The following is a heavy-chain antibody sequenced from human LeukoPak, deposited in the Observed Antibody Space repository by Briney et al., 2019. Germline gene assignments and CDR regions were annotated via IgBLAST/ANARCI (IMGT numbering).Heavy chain of an antibody. CDR3: AEGTTVTTLRS. V-gene: IGHV1-69*01. D-gene: IGHD4-17*01. J-gene: IGHJ5*02. CDR1: GGTFSSYA. CDR2: IIPIFGTA. Sequence: SVKVSCKASGGTFSSYAISWMRQAPGQGLEWMGGIIPIFGTANYAQKFQGRVTITADESTSTAYMELSSLRSEDTAVYYCAEGTTVTTLRSWGQGTLVTVSS.